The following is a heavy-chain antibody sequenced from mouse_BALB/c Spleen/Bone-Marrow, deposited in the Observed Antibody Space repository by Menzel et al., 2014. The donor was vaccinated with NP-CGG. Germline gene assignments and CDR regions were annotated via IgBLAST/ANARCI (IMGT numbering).Heavy chain of an antibody. CDR1: GFNIKDTY. D-gene: IGHD2-4*01. CDR2: IDPANGDT. Sequence: VQLKDSGAELVKPGASVKLSCTASGFNIKDTYMHWVKQRPEQGLEWIGRIDPANGDTKYGPKFQGKATITADTSSNTAYLQLSSLTSEDTAVYYCARYLIFYDYDEAMDYWGQGTSVTVSS. CDR3: ARYLIFYDYDEAMDY. V-gene: IGHV14-3*02. J-gene: IGHJ4*01.